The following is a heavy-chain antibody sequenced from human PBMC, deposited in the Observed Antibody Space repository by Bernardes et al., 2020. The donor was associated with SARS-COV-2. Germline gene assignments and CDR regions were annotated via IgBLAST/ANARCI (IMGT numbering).Heavy chain of an antibody. CDR3: ARDARVIYYYYYYGMDV. CDR1: GGSFSGYY. D-gene: IGHD3-3*02. Sequence: SETLSLTCAVYGGSFSGYYWSWIRQPPGKGLEWIGEINHSGSTNYNPSLKSRVTISVDTSKNQFSLKLSSVTAADTAVYYCARDARVIYYYYYYGMDVWGQGTTVTVSS. CDR2: INHSGST. J-gene: IGHJ6*02. V-gene: IGHV4-34*01.